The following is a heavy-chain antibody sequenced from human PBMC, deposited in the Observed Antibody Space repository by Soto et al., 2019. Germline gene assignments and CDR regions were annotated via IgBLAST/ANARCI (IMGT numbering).Heavy chain of an antibody. CDR1: GYSFTSYW. V-gene: IGHV5-51*01. Sequence: GESMKISCKGSGYSFTSYWIGWVRQMPGKGLEWMGIIYPGDSDTRYSPSFQGQVTISADKSISTAYLQWSSLKASDTAMYYCAKSAAGGKNYFCMDVWGQSTTVTVS. CDR3: AKSAAGGKNYFCMDV. CDR2: IYPGDSDT. J-gene: IGHJ6*02. D-gene: IGHD6-13*01.